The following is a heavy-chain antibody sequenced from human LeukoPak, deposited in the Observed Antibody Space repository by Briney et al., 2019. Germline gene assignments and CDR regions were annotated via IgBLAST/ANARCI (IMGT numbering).Heavy chain of an antibody. J-gene: IGHJ4*02. CDR2: ISSSSSTI. D-gene: IGHD3-3*01. CDR1: GFTFSSYS. Sequence: GGSLRLSCAASGFTFSSYSMNWVRQAPGKGLEWVSYISSSSSTIYYADSVKGRFTISRDNAKNSLYLQMNSLRAEDTAVYYCGCTIFGVVRKWGQGTLVTVSS. V-gene: IGHV3-48*04. CDR3: GCTIFGVVRK.